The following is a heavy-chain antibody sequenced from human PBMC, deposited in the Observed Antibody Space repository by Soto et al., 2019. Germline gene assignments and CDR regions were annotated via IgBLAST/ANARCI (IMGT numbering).Heavy chain of an antibody. V-gene: IGHV4-59*01. CDR2: IYYSGST. Sequence: QVQLQESGPGLEKPSETLSLTCTVSGGSSSSYYWSWIRQPPGKGLEWIGYIYYSGSTNYNPSLKSRVTISVDTSKNQFSLKLSSVTAADTAVYYCASSDYGGNSGLDYWGQGTLVTVSS. J-gene: IGHJ4*02. CDR3: ASSDYGGNSGLDY. CDR1: GGSSSSYY. D-gene: IGHD4-17*01.